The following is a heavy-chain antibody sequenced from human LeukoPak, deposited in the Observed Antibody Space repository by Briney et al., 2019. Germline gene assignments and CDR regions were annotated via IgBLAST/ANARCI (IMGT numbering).Heavy chain of an antibody. Sequence: GGSLRLSCAASRFTFSDYVMNWVRQAPGKGLEWVSTISSSGSSTYYADSVKGRFTISRDKSRNTVYLQMNSLRDEDTAIYYCAKDRLLGGDSYNMGDGFDIWGQGTKVTVSS. CDR3: AKDRLLGGDSYNMGDGFDI. D-gene: IGHD2-21*01. V-gene: IGHV3-23*01. CDR2: ISSSGSST. CDR1: RFTFSDYV. J-gene: IGHJ3*02.